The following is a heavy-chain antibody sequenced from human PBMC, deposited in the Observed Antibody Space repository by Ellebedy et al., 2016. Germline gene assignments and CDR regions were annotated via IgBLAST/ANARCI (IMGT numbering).Heavy chain of an antibody. J-gene: IGHJ3*02. Sequence: SGPTLVXPTQTLTLTCTFSGFSLSPSGVGVGWIRQPPGKALEWLALIYWDDDKRYSPSLKSRLTITKDTSKNQVVLTMTNMDPVDTATYYCAPTNSGRGAFDIWGQGTMVTVSS. CDR1: GFSLSPSGVG. V-gene: IGHV2-5*02. D-gene: IGHD4-23*01. CDR3: APTNSGRGAFDI. CDR2: IYWDDDK.